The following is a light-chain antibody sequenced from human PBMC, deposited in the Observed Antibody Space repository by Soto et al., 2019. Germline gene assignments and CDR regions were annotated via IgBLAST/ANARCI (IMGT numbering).Light chain of an antibody. V-gene: IGKV3-20*01. J-gene: IGKJ5*01. CDR1: QSVGSSY. CDR2: GGS. CDR3: QQYGTSPLT. Sequence: EIVLTQSPGTLSLSPGERATLSCRASQSVGSSYLAWYQHKPGQAPRLLIHGGSSRATGVPDRFSGSGSGTDFTLTISILEPADLSVYYCQQYGTSPLTFGHGTRLDIE.